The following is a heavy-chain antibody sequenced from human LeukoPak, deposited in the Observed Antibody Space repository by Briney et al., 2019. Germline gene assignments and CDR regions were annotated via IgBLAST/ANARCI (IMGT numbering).Heavy chain of an antibody. J-gene: IGHJ4*02. V-gene: IGHV1-8*03. Sequence: ASVKVSCKASGYTFTSYDINWVRQATGQGLEWMGWMNPNSGNTGYAQKFQGRATITRNTSISTAYMELSSLRSEDTAVYYCARGPNYYGSGSYFYWGQGTLVTVSS. CDR2: MNPNSGNT. CDR3: ARGPNYYGSGSYFY. CDR1: GYTFTSYD. D-gene: IGHD3-10*01.